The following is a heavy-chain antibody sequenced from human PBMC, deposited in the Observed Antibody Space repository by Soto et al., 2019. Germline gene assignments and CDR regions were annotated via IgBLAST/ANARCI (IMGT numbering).Heavy chain of an antibody. D-gene: IGHD1-26*01. V-gene: IGHV1-69*12. CDR3: SSGGIVGATLNY. CDR1: GGTFSSYA. Sequence: QVQLVQSGAEVKKPGSSVKVSCKASGGTFSSYAISWVRQAPGQGLEWVGGIIPIFGTANYAQKVEGRVTITADESTSTAYMELSSLRSEDTAVYYLSSGGIVGATLNYWGQGTLVTVSS. J-gene: IGHJ4*02. CDR2: IIPIFGTA.